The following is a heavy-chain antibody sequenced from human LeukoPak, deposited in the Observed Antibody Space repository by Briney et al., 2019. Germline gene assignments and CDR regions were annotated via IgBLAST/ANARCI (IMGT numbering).Heavy chain of an antibody. Sequence: KPSETLSLTCTVSGGSISSYYWSWIRQPPGKGLEWIGYIYYSGSTNYNPSLKSRVTISVDTSKNQFSLKLSSVTAADTAVYCCARRSYYGHFDYWGQGTLVTVSS. D-gene: IGHD3-10*01. CDR2: IYYSGST. J-gene: IGHJ4*02. CDR3: ARRSYYGHFDY. V-gene: IGHV4-59*08. CDR1: GGSISSYY.